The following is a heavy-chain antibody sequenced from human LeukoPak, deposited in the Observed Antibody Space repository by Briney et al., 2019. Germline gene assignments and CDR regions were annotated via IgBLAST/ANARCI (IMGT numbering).Heavy chain of an antibody. CDR3: AKDRPNYYESNGHYYRRDGDY. CDR1: GFTFSIYA. Sequence: PGGSLRLSCAASGFTFSIYAMGWVRQAPGKGLEWVSSISSRSDYTYYEDSVKGRFTISRDNSQNTLYLQMNSLRAEDTAIYYCAKDRPNYYESNGHYYRRDGDYWGQGTLVTVSS. CDR2: ISSRSDYT. D-gene: IGHD3-22*01. J-gene: IGHJ4*02. V-gene: IGHV3-23*01.